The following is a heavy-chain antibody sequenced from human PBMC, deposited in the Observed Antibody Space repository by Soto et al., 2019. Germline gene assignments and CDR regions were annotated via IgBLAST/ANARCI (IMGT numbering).Heavy chain of an antibody. CDR3: TTEPHRPRVDY. J-gene: IGHJ4*02. CDR2: SRNKANSYST. V-gene: IGHV3-72*01. Sequence: GGSLRLSCAASGFIFSNYWMSWVRQAPGKGLEWVARSRNKANSYSTDYATSVKGRFTISRDDSRNTLYLQMNSLKTEDTAVYYCTTEPHRPRVDYWGQGTLVTVSS. CDR1: GFIFSNYW.